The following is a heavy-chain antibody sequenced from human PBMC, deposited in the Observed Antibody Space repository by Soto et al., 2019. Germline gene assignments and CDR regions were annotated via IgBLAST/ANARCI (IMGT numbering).Heavy chain of an antibody. J-gene: IGHJ6*02. D-gene: IGHD2-2*01. CDR3: AGTCSSTSCESYYYYGMDV. CDR1: GDTFSSYT. Sequence: QVQLVQSGAEVKRPGSSVKVSCKASGDTFSSYTISWVRQAPGQGLECMGRIIPILGIANYAQKFQGRVTITADKATSTAYMELSRLRSEDTAVYYCAGTCSSTSCESYYYYGMDVWGQGTTVTVSS. V-gene: IGHV1-69*02. CDR2: IIPILGIA.